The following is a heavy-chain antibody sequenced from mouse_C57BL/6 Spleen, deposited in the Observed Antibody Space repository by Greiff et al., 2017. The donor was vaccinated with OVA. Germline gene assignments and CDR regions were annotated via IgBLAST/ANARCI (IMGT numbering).Heavy chain of an antibody. Sequence: EVQLQQSGTVLARPGASVKMSCKTSGYTFTSYWMHWVKQRPGQGLEWIGAIYPGNSDTSYNQKFKGKAKLTAVTSASTAYMELSSLTNEDSAVYYCTRETTVVANYAMDYWGQGTSVTVSS. J-gene: IGHJ4*01. D-gene: IGHD1-1*01. V-gene: IGHV1-5*01. CDR1: GYTFTSYW. CDR3: TRETTVVANYAMDY. CDR2: IYPGNSDT.